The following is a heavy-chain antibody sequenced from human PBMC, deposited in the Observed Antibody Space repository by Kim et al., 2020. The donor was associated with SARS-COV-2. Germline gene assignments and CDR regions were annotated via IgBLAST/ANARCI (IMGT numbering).Heavy chain of an antibody. J-gene: IGHJ5*02. CDR1: GDSLTNNYY. Sequence: SETLSLTCTVSGDSLTNNYYWTWIRQPAGKGLEWIGRIYTDGDTNYNPSLQSRVVMSLDTSKNYFSLKLNSVTAADTAVYYWAATVLQTWVGVHGNYNWFGPGGQGTLVTVSS. V-gene: IGHV4-4*07. CDR3: AATVLQTWVGVHGNYNWFGP. D-gene: IGHD1-26*01. CDR2: IYTDGDT.